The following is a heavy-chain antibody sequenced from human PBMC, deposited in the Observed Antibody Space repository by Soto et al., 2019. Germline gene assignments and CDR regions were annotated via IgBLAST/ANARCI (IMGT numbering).Heavy chain of an antibody. CDR2: ITINGNT. J-gene: IGHJ1*01. CDR3: ARETGENWTYEAH. CDR1: GAYISDFS. D-gene: IGHD1-7*01. V-gene: IGHV4-4*07. Sequence: SETLSLTCRVSGAYISDFSWSWIRQPAGKGPEWIGRITINGNTQKNPSFKSRVTMSIDTSRNHFSPNLQSATAADTALYYCARETGENWTYEAHWGPGTLVTVSS.